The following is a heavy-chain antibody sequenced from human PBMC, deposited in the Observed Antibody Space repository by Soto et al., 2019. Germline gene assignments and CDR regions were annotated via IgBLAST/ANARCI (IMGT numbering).Heavy chain of an antibody. CDR2: IIPIFGTA. J-gene: IGHJ4*02. CDR1: GGTFSSYA. CDR3: ARDLGGISDFNFDY. Sequence: SVKVSCKASGGTFSSYAISWVRQAPGQGLEWMGGIIPIFGTANYAQKFQGRVTITADESTSTAYMELSSLRSEDTAVYYCARDLGGISDFNFDYWGQGTLVTVSS. V-gene: IGHV1-69*13. D-gene: IGHD2-15*01.